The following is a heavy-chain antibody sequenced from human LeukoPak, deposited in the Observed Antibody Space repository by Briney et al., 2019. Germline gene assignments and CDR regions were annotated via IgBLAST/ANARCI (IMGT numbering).Heavy chain of an antibody. CDR3: ARQRVAAAGTLDY. D-gene: IGHD6-13*01. CDR1: GGSFSGYY. CDR2: IYDSGST. Sequence: SETLSLTCAVYGGSFSGYYWSWIRMPPGNGLEWMGNIYDSGSTNYNPSLKSRVTISVDTSKNQFSLKLSSLTAADTAVYYCARQRVAAAGTLDYWGQGTLVTVSS. V-gene: IGHV4-59*08. J-gene: IGHJ4*02.